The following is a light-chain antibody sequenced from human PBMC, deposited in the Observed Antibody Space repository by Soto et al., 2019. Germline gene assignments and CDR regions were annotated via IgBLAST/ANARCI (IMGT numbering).Light chain of an antibody. CDR2: KAS. CDR1: QSIITW. CDR3: QQYSGYLLT. J-gene: IGKJ4*01. V-gene: IGKV1-5*03. Sequence: DIQMTQSPSTLSASVGDRVTITCRASQSIITWLAWYQQKPGKAPKLLIYKASNLESWVPSRFSGSGSGTEFTLTISGLQPDDFATYYCQQYSGYLLTFGGETKVDIK.